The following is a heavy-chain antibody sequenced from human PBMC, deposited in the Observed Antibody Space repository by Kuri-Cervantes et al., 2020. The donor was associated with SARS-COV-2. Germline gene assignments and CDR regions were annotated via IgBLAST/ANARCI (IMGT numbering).Heavy chain of an antibody. J-gene: IGHJ5*02. CDR2: INDSGST. V-gene: IGHV4-34*01. CDR3: VRQTDYYDSRPDYQRHHWFDP. D-gene: IGHD3-22*01. Sequence: ESLKISCAVYGGSFSGYYWSWIRQPPGKGLEWIGEINDSGSTNYNPSLKSRVTISVDTSKNQFSLKLSSVTAADTAVYYCVRQTDYYDSRPDYQRHHWFDPWGQGTLVTVSS. CDR1: GGSFSGYY.